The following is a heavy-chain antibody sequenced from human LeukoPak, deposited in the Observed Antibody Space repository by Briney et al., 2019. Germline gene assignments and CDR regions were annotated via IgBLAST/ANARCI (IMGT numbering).Heavy chain of an antibody. CDR2: INHSGST. J-gene: IGHJ4*02. CDR1: GGSISSSSYY. D-gene: IGHD6-13*01. CDR3: ARGPYSSSWYRSLDY. V-gene: IGHV4-39*07. Sequence: SETLSLTCTVSGGSISSSSYYWGWIRQPPGKGLEWIGEINHSGSTNYNPSLKSRVTISVDTSKNQFSLKLSSVTAADTAVYYCARGPYSSSWYRSLDYWGQGTLVTVSS.